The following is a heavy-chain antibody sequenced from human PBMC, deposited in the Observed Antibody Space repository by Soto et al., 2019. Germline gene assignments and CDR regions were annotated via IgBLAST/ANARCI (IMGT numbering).Heavy chain of an antibody. CDR2: IIPILGIA. CDR1: GGTFSSYA. CDR3: ARRGQLVVAATDAFDI. Sequence: ASVKVSCKASGGTFSSYAISWVRQAPGQGLEWMGGIIPILGIANYAQKFQGRVTITADKSTSTAYMELSSLRYEDTAVYSCARRGQLVVAATDAFDIWGQGTMVTVSS. D-gene: IGHD2-15*01. V-gene: IGHV1-69*10. J-gene: IGHJ3*02.